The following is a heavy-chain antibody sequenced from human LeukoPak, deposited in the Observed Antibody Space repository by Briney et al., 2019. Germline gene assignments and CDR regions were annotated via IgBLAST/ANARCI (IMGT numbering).Heavy chain of an antibody. CDR1: GSTFSDYY. Sequence: PGGSLRLSCAASGSTFSDYYMTWIRQAPGKGLEWISYISNGGNSIYYADSVRGRFTISRDNAKNSLYLQMNSLRAEDTAVYYCAKRGTYYYGSGSFRPMVYWGQGTLVTVSS. CDR2: ISNGGNSI. D-gene: IGHD3-10*01. V-gene: IGHV3-11*01. CDR3: AKRGTYYYGSGSFRPMVY. J-gene: IGHJ4*02.